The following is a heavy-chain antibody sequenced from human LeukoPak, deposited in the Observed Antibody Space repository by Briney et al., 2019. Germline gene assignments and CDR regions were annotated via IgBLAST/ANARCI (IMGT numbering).Heavy chain of an antibody. V-gene: IGHV4-34*01. Sequence: SETLSLTCAVYGGSFSGYYWSWIRQPPGKGLEWIGEINHSGSTNYNPSLKSRVTISVDTSKNQFSLKLSSVTAADTAVYYCARGRDYYGSGSKPPRPQEVYYFDYWGQGTLVTVSS. CDR3: ARGRDYYGSGSKPPRPQEVYYFDY. D-gene: IGHD3-10*01. CDR1: GGSFSGYY. J-gene: IGHJ4*02. CDR2: INHSGST.